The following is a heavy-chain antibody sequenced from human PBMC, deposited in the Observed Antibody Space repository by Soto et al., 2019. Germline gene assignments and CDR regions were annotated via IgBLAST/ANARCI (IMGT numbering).Heavy chain of an antibody. Sequence: HPGGSLRLSCAASGFTFSSYGMHWVRQAPGKGLEWVAVISYDGSNKYYADSVKGRFTISRDNSKNTLYLQMNSLRAEDTAVYYCAKDPTPLEWLKNYYYYYGMDVWGQGTTVTVSS. CDR1: GFTFSSYG. V-gene: IGHV3-30*18. J-gene: IGHJ6*02. CDR2: ISYDGSNK. CDR3: AKDPTPLEWLKNYYYYYGMDV. D-gene: IGHD3-3*01.